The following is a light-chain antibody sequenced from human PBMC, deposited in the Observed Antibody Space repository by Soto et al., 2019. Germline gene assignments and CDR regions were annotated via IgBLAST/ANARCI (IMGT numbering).Light chain of an antibody. CDR1: SSDVGGYNF. V-gene: IGLV2-8*01. Sequence: QSALTQPPSASGSPGQSVTISCTGTSSDVGGYNFVSWYQQHPGKAPKLMIYEVSERPSGVPDRFSGSKSGNTASLTVSGLQAEDEADYYCSSYAGSNSVVFGGGTKLNVL. CDR3: SSYAGSNSVV. J-gene: IGLJ2*01. CDR2: EVS.